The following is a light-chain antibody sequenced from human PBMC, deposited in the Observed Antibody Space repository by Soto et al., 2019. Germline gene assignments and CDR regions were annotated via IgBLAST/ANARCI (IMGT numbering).Light chain of an antibody. CDR1: SGDIGAYNY. CDR3: CSYAHTSRV. Sequence: QSALTQPRSVSGSRGQSVTFSCTGTSGDIGAYNYVSWYQFHPGKAPKMIIYDVNKRPSGVPDRFSGSKSGNTASLTISWLQAEDEADYYSCSYAHTSRVFGGGTKLTVL. CDR2: DVN. J-gene: IGLJ3*02. V-gene: IGLV2-11*01.